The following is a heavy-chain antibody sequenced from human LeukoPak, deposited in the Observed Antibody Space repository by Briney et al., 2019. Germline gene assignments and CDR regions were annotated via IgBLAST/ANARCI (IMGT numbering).Heavy chain of an antibody. Sequence: GESLKIACKGSGYSFTSYWIGWVCQMPGKGLEWMGIIYPGDSDTRYSPSFQGQVTISADKSISTAYLQWSSLKASDTAMYYCARRGYYDSSGYLFDYWGQGTLVTVSS. CDR3: ARRGYYDSSGYLFDY. CDR1: GYSFTSYW. CDR2: IYPGDSDT. D-gene: IGHD3-22*01. V-gene: IGHV5-51*01. J-gene: IGHJ4*02.